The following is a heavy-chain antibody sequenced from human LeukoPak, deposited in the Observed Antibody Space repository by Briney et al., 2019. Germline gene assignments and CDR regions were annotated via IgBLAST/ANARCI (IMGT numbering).Heavy chain of an antibody. V-gene: IGHV3-30*03. CDR3: SEVDTEIVVVNPGIGY. Sequence: GGSLRLSCAASGFTFSSYGMHWVRQAPGKGLEWVAFISYDGSNKYYADSVKGRFTISRDNSKNTLYLQMNSLRAEDTAVYYCSEVDTEIVVVNPGIGYWGQGTLVTVSS. CDR2: ISYDGSNK. D-gene: IGHD3-22*01. CDR1: GFTFSSYG. J-gene: IGHJ4*02.